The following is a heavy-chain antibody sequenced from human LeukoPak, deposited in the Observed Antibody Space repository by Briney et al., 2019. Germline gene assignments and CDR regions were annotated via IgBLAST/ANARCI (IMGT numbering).Heavy chain of an antibody. CDR1: GLTVSSEY. J-gene: IGHJ4*02. CDR2: IYGAGAT. D-gene: IGHD2-15*01. Sequence: PGGSLRLSCAAYGLTVSSEYLAWVRQAPGKGLEWISVIYGAGATYYADSVQGRFTISRDTYSNALYLQMNSLRVEDTAVYHCARLLPASRHYFDYWGQGTLVTV. CDR3: ARLLPASRHYFDY. V-gene: IGHV3-53*01.